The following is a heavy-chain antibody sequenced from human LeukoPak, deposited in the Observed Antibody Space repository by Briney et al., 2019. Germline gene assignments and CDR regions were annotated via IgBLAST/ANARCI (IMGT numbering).Heavy chain of an antibody. D-gene: IGHD3-22*01. Sequence: GGSLRLSCAASGFTFNNYNMNWVRQAPGKALEWVSSITSSGAYIFYADSVKGRFTISRDNAKDSLYLQMNSLGPEDTAVYYCARDPCSGNYGNYYYYYMDVWGKGTTVTISS. CDR2: ITSSGAYI. V-gene: IGHV3-21*01. CDR3: ARDPCSGNYGNYYYYYMDV. J-gene: IGHJ6*03. CDR1: GFTFNNYN.